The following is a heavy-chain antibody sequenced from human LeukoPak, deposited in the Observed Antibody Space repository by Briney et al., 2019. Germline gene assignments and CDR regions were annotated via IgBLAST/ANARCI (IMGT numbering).Heavy chain of an antibody. V-gene: IGHV1-3*01. CDR2: INAGNGNT. J-gene: IGHJ5*02. CDR3: ARAVPRGYSGYDSPWFDP. D-gene: IGHD5-12*01. CDR1: GYTFTSYA. Sequence: ASVKVSCKASGYTFTSYAMHWVRQAPGQRLEWMGWINAGNGNTKYSQKFQGRVTITRDTSASTAYMELSSLRSEDTAMYYCARAVPRGYSGYDSPWFDPWGQGTLVTVSS.